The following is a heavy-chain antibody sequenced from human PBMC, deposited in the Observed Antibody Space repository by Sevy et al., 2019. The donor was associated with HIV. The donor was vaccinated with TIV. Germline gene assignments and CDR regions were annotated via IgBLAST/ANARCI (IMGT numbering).Heavy chain of an antibody. D-gene: IGHD5-18*01. J-gene: IGHJ4*02. Sequence: SENLSLTCTVSGGSISSFYWNWIRQSPGKGLEWIGYISYSGSTNYNPSLKSRVTISVDTSKNQFSLKLSSVTAADTAVYYCARGIFSYGYWREFDYWGQGNLVTVSS. CDR3: ARGIFSYGYWREFDY. CDR1: GGSISSFY. CDR2: ISYSGST. V-gene: IGHV4-59*01.